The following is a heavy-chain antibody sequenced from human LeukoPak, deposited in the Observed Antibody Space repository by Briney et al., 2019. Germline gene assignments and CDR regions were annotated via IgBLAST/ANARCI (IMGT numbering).Heavy chain of an antibody. D-gene: IGHD3-3*01. CDR1: GGSISSGDYY. V-gene: IGHV4-61*08. CDR3: ARRYYDFWSGHDV. CDR2: IYYSGST. J-gene: IGHJ6*02. Sequence: SETLSLTCTVSGGSISSGDYYWSWIRQPPGKGLEWIGYIYYSGSTNYNPSLKSRVTISVDTSKNQFSLKLSSVTAADTAVYYCARRYYDFWSGHDVWGQGTTVTVSS.